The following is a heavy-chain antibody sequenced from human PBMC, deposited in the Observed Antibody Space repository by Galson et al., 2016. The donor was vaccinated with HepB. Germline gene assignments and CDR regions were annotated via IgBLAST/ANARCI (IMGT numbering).Heavy chain of an antibody. Sequence: SLRLSCAASGFTFSTYGMSWVRQAPGKGLEWLSYISSGSSFIDYADSVKGRFTVSRDEAKNSLYLQMNSLRDEDTAVYYCARTYCSNTSCEEALDYWGQGTLVTVSS. CDR2: ISSGSSFI. CDR1: GFTFSTYG. D-gene: IGHD2-2*01. J-gene: IGHJ4*02. V-gene: IGHV3-48*02. CDR3: ARTYCSNTSCEEALDY.